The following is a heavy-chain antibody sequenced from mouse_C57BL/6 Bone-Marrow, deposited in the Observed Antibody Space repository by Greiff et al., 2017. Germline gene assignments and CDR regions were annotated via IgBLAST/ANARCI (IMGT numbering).Heavy chain of an antibody. D-gene: IGHD1-1*01. J-gene: IGHJ4*01. CDR3: ASLYGSSLYYAMDY. Sequence: VKLQQPGAELVKPGASVKMSCKASGYTFTSYWITWVKQRPGQGLEWIGDIYPGSGSTNYNEKFKSKATLTVDTSSSTAYMQLSSLTSEDAAVYYCASLYGSSLYYAMDYWGQGTSVTVSS. CDR1: GYTFTSYW. CDR2: IYPGSGST. V-gene: IGHV1-55*01.